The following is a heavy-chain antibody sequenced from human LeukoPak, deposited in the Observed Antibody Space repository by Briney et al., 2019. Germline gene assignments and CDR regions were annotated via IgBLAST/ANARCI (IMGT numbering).Heavy chain of an antibody. CDR3: ARADSGYGRAED. D-gene: IGHD1-1*01. V-gene: IGHV1-69*01. CDR2: IIPIFGTA. Sequence: GSSVKVSCKASGYTFTSYAMHWARQAPGQGLEWMGGIIPIFGTANYAQKFQGRVTITADESTSTAYMELSSLRSEDTAVYYCARADSGYGRAEDWGQGTLVTVSS. CDR1: GYTFTSYA. J-gene: IGHJ4*02.